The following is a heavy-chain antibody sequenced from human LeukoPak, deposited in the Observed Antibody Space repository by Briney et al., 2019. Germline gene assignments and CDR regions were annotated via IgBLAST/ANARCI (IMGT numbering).Heavy chain of an antibody. CDR1: GFTFDDYG. V-gene: IGHV3-9*01. CDR2: LNWNSGSI. CDR3: AKGDSSGYYSALDY. Sequence: GGSLTLYCAASGFTFDDYGMHWVRHAPGQGLEWVSGLNWNSGSIDYEVPVRGRFPIYRDTAKNSLDLQRNGLRVEDTALYYCAKGDSSGYYSALDYWGQGTLVTVSS. J-gene: IGHJ4*02. D-gene: IGHD3-22*01.